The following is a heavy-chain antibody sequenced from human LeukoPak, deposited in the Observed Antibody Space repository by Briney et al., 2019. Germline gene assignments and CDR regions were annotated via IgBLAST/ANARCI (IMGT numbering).Heavy chain of an antibody. J-gene: IGHJ4*02. Sequence: PGGSLRLSCAASGFTFSSYSMNWVRQAPGKGLEWVSSISSSSSYIYYADSVKGRFTISRGNAKNSLYLQMNSLRAEDTAVYYCARAGVDTAMGFDYWGQGTLVTVSS. D-gene: IGHD5-18*01. CDR1: GFTFSSYS. V-gene: IGHV3-21*01. CDR3: ARAGVDTAMGFDY. CDR2: ISSSSSYI.